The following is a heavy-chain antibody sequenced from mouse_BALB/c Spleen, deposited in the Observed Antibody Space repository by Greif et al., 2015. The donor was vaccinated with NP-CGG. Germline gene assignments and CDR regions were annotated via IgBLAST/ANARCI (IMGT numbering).Heavy chain of an antibody. Sequence: VPLKQSGAELVKPGASVKLSCTASGFHIHDTYMHWVKQRPEQCLEWIGRIAPATINPTYDPRFQGPATITPAPSSNTAYLQRSSLTSEDTAVYRWANADYKSRGVADWGQGTLVTGAA. J-gene: IGHJ3*01. CDR1: GFHIHDTY. D-gene: IGHD2-12*01. CDR3: ANADYKSRGVAD. V-gene: IGHV14-3*02. CDR2: IAPATINP.